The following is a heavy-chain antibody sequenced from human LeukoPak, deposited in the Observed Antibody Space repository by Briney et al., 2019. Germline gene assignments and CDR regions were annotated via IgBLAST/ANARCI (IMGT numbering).Heavy chain of an antibody. Sequence: GGSLRLSCVASGFTFSSYWMHWVRQAPGTGLVWVSRVNSDGSGTIYLDSVKGRFTISRDNAKNTLYLQMNSLRADDTAVYYCARGGTLHGFDIWGQGTMVTVS. CDR1: GFTFSSYW. D-gene: IGHD3-16*01. J-gene: IGHJ3*02. V-gene: IGHV3-74*01. CDR3: ARGGTLHGFDI. CDR2: VNSDGSGT.